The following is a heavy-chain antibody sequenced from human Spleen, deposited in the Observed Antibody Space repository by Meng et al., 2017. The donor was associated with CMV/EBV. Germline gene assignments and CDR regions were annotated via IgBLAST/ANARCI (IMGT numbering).Heavy chain of an antibody. D-gene: IGHD4-17*01. CDR1: GFNFDDHG. CDR3: ARDPYGEPYYYFDY. CDR2: INWDGGRT. J-gene: IGHJ4*02. Sequence: GGSLRLSCAASGFNFDDHGMTWVRQAPGKGLEWVSVINWDGGRTDYADSVRGRFTISRDNAQNSVYLHLNSLRAEDTAFYYCARDPYGEPYYYFDYWGQGALVTVSS. V-gene: IGHV3-20*04.